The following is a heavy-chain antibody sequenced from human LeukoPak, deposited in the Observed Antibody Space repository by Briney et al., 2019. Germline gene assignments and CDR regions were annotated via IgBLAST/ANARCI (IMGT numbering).Heavy chain of an antibody. D-gene: IGHD2-15*01. J-gene: IGHJ5*02. CDR3: ARDVGGGYCSGGSCYPGANWFDP. V-gene: IGHV1-18*04. CDR2: ISAYNGNT. CDR1: GYTFTSYG. Sequence: ASVKVSCKASGYTFTSYGISRVRQAPGQGLEWMGWISAYNGNTNYAQTLQGRGTMTTDTSTSTAYMELRSLRSDDTAVYYCARDVGGGYCSGGSCYPGANWFDPWGQGTLVTLSS.